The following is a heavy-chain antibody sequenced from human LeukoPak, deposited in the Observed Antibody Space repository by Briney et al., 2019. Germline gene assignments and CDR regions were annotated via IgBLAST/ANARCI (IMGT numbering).Heavy chain of an antibody. CDR2: ISGSGSST. CDR3: ARYDSSSSLYYYYYMDV. J-gene: IGHJ6*03. Sequence: GGSLRLSCAASGFTFSSYAMSWVRQAPGKGLEWVSAISGSGSSTYYADSVKGRFTISRDNAKNSLYLQMNSLRAEDTAVYYCARYDSSSSLYYYYYMDVWGKGTTVTVSS. CDR1: GFTFSSYA. D-gene: IGHD6-6*01. V-gene: IGHV3-23*01.